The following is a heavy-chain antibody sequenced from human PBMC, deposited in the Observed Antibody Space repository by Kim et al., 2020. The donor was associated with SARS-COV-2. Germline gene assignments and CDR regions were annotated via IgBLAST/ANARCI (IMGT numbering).Heavy chain of an antibody. CDR3: TRYACIYYGSGSYDY. CDR1: GFTFSGSA. D-gene: IGHD3-10*01. CDR2: IRSKANSYAT. Sequence: GGSLRLSCAASGFTFSGSAMHWVRQASGKGLEWVGRIRSKANSYATAYAVSVKGRFTIHRDDSKNTAYLKMNSLKTEDLAVYYCTRYACIYYGSGSYDYWGQGTLVTVSS. V-gene: IGHV3-73*01. J-gene: IGHJ4*02.